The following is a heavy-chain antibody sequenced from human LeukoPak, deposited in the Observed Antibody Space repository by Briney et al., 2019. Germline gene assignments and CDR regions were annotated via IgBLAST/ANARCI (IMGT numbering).Heavy chain of an antibody. CDR2: VSANGGST. CDR3: ARGYGDYRFDY. D-gene: IGHD4-17*01. Sequence: PGGSLRLSCAASGFTFGSYAMSWVRQAPGKGLEWVSSVSANGGSTYYADSVKGRFTISRDNAKNSLYLQMNSLRAEDTAVYYCARGYGDYRFDYWGQGTLVTVSS. V-gene: IGHV3-23*01. CDR1: GFTFGSYA. J-gene: IGHJ4*02.